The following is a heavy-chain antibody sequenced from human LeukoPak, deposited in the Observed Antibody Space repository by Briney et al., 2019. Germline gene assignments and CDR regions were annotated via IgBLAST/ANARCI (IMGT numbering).Heavy chain of an antibody. D-gene: IGHD6-19*01. CDR2: ISGSGGST. Sequence: GGSLRLSCAASGFTFTTYWMSWVRQAPGKGLEWVSAISGSGGSTYYADSVKGRFTISRDNSKNTLYLQMNSLRAEDTAVYYCAKDDLSSSGWSDYWGQGTLVTVSS. CDR3: AKDDLSSSGWSDY. CDR1: GFTFTTYW. J-gene: IGHJ4*02. V-gene: IGHV3-23*01.